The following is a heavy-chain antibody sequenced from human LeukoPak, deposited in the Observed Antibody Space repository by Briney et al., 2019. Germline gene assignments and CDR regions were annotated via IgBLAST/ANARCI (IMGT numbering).Heavy chain of an antibody. CDR2: ISGSGGST. J-gene: IGHJ4*02. V-gene: IGHV3-23*01. CDR3: AKGRYYDSSGYLDFDY. Sequence: GGSLRLSCAASGFTFSNCAMSWVRQAPGKGLKGVSAISGSGGSTYYADSVKGRFTISRDNSKNTLYLQMNSLRAEDTAVYYCAKGRYYDSSGYLDFDYWGQGTLVTVSS. CDR1: GFTFSNCA. D-gene: IGHD3-22*01.